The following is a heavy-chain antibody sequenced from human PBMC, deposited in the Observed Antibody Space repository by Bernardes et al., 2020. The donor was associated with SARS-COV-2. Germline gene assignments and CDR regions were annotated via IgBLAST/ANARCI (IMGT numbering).Heavy chain of an antibody. Sequence: GGSLRLSCAASGFTFSSYSMNWVRQAPGKGLEWVSSISSSSSYIYYADSVKGRFTISRDNAKNSLYLQMNSLRAEDTAVYYCARDSTYYDFWSGYYPAYYYYGMDVWGQGTTVTVSS. CDR1: GFTFSSYS. CDR3: ARDSTYYDFWSGYYPAYYYYGMDV. CDR2: ISSSSSYI. V-gene: IGHV3-21*01. J-gene: IGHJ6*02. D-gene: IGHD3-3*01.